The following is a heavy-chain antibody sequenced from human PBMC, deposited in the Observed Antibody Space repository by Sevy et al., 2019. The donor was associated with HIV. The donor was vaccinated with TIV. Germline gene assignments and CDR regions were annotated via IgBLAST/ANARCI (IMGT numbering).Heavy chain of an antibody. CDR2: INHSGSS. D-gene: IGHD3-9*01. J-gene: IGHJ6*02. CDR1: GGSFSGYY. Sequence: SETLSLTCAVYGGSFSGYYWSWIRQPPGKGLEWIGEINHSGSSNYNPSLKSRVTISVDTSKNQFSLKLSSVTAADTAVYYSARNVGPGYDILTGTSYGMDVWGQGTTVTVSS. CDR3: ARNVGPGYDILTGTSYGMDV. V-gene: IGHV4-34*01.